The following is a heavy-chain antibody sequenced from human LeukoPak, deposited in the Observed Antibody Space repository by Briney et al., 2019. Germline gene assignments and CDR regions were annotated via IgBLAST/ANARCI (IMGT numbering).Heavy chain of an antibody. V-gene: IGHV3-38-3*01. CDR2: ISGGST. CDR3: AREIYYDSSGYDY. D-gene: IGHD3-22*01. J-gene: IGHJ4*02. Sequence: GGSLRLSCAASGFTVSSNEMSWVRQAPGKGLEWVSSISGGSTYYADSRKGRFTISRDNSKNTLHLQMNSLRAEDTAVYYCAREIYYDSSGYDYWGQGTLVTVSS. CDR1: GFTVSSNE.